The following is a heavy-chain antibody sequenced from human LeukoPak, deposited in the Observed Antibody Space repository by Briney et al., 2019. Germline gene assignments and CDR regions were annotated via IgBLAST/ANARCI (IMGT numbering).Heavy chain of an antibody. CDR3: AKDPKNVLRYFDSPSYYFDY. CDR1: GFTFSSYA. D-gene: IGHD3-9*01. J-gene: IGHJ4*02. V-gene: IGHV3-23*01. CDR2: ISGGGGST. Sequence: GGSLRLSCAASGFTFSSYAMSWVRQAPGKGLEWVSAISGGGGSTYYADSVKGRFTISRDNSKNTLYLQMNSLRAEDTAVYYCAKDPKNVLRYFDSPSYYFDYWGQGTLVTVSP.